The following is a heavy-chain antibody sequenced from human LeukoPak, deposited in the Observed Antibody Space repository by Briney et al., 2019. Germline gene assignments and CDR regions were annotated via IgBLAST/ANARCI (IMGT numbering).Heavy chain of an antibody. D-gene: IGHD5-18*01. CDR3: ARHGVSYLDTAMVPYDY. CDR2: TYPGDSDT. J-gene: IGHJ4*02. CDR1: GYSFTSYW. V-gene: IGHV5-51*01. Sequence: GESLKISCKGSGYSFTSYWIGWVRQMPGKGLAWMGITYPGDSDTRYSPSFQGQVTISADKSISTAYLQWSSLKASDTAMYYCARHGVSYLDTAMVPYDYWGQGTLVTVSS.